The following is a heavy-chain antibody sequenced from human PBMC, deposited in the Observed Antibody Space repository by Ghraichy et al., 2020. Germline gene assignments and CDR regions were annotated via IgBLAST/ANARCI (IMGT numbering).Heavy chain of an antibody. V-gene: IGHV3-13*05. D-gene: IGHD6-19*01. CDR1: GFTFSSYD. J-gene: IGHJ4*02. CDR2: IGTAGDP. CDR3: ARSVAGTSNFDY. Sequence: GESLNISCAASGFTFSSYDMHWVRQATGKGLEWVSAIGTAGDPYYPGSVKGRFTISRENAKNSLYLQMNSLRAGDTAVYYCARSVAGTSNFDYWGQGTLVTVSS.